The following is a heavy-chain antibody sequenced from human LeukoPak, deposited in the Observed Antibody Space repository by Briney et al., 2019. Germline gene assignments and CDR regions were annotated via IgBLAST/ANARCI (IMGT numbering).Heavy chain of an antibody. CDR1: GYTFTSYD. D-gene: IGHD6-13*01. CDR3: ARAPYSSRSGWFDP. J-gene: IGHJ5*02. CDR2: MNPNSGNT. V-gene: IGHV1-8*02. Sequence: GASVKVSCKASGYTFTSYDINWVRQATGQGLESMGWMNPNSGNTGYAQKLQGRVNMTRDTSISTAYMQLSRLRSDDTAVYYCARAPYSSRSGWFDPWGQGTLVTVSS.